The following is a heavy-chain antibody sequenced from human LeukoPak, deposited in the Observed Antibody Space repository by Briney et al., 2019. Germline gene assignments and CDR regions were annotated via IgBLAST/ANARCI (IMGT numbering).Heavy chain of an antibody. CDR1: GFTFSSYG. J-gene: IGHJ4*02. Sequence: GGSLRLSCAASGFTFSSYGMHWVRQAPGKGLEWVAVISYDGSNKYYADSVKGRFTISRDNSKNTLYLQMNSLRAEDTAVYYCAKGLSGGSSRYWGQGTLVTVSS. D-gene: IGHD2-15*01. CDR3: AKGLSGGSSRY. CDR2: ISYDGSNK. V-gene: IGHV3-30*18.